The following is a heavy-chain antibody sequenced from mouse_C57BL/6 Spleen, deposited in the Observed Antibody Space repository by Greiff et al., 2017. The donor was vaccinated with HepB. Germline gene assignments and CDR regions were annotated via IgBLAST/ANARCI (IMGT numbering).Heavy chain of an antibody. V-gene: IGHV1-26*01. Sequence: EVQLQQSGPELVKPGASVKISCKASGYTFTDYYMNWVKQSHGKSLEWIGDINPNNGGTSYNQKFKGKATLTVDKSSSTAYMELRSLTSEDSAVYYCARDGSSSPWYFDVWGTGTTVTVSS. CDR2: INPNNGGT. CDR3: ARDGSSSPWYFDV. D-gene: IGHD1-1*01. J-gene: IGHJ1*03. CDR1: GYTFTDYY.